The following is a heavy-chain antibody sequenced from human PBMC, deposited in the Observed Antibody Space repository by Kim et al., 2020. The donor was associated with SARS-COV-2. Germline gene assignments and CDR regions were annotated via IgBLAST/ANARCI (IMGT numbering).Heavy chain of an antibody. D-gene: IGHD6-13*01. J-gene: IGHJ4*02. V-gene: IGHV3-23*01. Sequence: KSRFAISSDKSKKTLYLQMNSLRAEDTALYYCAKEESNNWYFFDYWGQGTLVTVSS. CDR3: AKEESNNWYFFDY.